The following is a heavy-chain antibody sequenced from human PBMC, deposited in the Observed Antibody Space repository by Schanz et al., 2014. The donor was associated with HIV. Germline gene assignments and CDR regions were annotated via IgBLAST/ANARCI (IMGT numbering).Heavy chain of an antibody. Sequence: QVQLVESGGGVVQPGRSLRLSCAGSGFSFDTFGIHWVRQAPGKGLEWVAVIWNDGSNTFYADSVKGRFTISRDNAKNSLYLNMYSLRAEDTAVYFCAKSNGGDTAVVQYYFDYWGQGTLVSVSS. CDR3: AKSNGGDTAVVQYYFDY. J-gene: IGHJ4*02. D-gene: IGHD5-18*01. CDR2: IWNDGSNT. V-gene: IGHV3-33*03. CDR1: GFSFDTFG.